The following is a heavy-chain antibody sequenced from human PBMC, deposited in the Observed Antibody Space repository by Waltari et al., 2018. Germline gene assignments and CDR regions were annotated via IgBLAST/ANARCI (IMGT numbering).Heavy chain of an antibody. V-gene: IGHV4-39*07. Sequence: QLHLQESGPGLVKPSETLFLTCTVSGDYISSSSYYWGWIRQPPGKGPQWIGSHYYSGITYYNPSLESRVSMSVDTSKNQLSLMLSAVTAADTAVYYCARDRIPATFRCWFDSWGPGTLVTVSS. D-gene: IGHD2-2*01. CDR1: GDYISSSSYY. CDR2: HYYSGIT. CDR3: ARDRIPATFRCWFDS. J-gene: IGHJ5*01.